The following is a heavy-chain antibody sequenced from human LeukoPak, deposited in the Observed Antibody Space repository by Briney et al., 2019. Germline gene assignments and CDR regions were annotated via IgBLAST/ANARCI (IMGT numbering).Heavy chain of an antibody. D-gene: IGHD2-2*01. V-gene: IGHV4-34*01. CDR2: INHSGST. CDR1: GGSFSGYY. J-gene: IGHJ6*02. Sequence: PSETLSLTCAVYGGSFSGYYWSWIRQPPGKGLKWIGEINHSGSTNYNPSLKSRVTISVDTSKNQFSLKLSSVTAADTAVYYCARGRPRCSSTSCYAANGGMDVWGQGTTVTVSS. CDR3: ARGRPRCSSTSCYAANGGMDV.